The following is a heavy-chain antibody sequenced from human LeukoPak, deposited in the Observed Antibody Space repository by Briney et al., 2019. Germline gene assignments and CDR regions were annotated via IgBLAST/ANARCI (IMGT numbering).Heavy chain of an antibody. J-gene: IGHJ4*02. CDR3: AKDQRGKQWLASYYFDY. Sequence: PGGSLRLSCAASGFTFSSYGMHWVRQAPGKGLEWVAFIRYDGSNKYYADSVKGRFTISRDNSKNTLYLQMNSLRAEDTAVYYCAKDQRGKQWLASYYFDYWGQGTLVTVSS. CDR2: IRYDGSNK. CDR1: GFTFSSYG. V-gene: IGHV3-30*02. D-gene: IGHD6-19*01.